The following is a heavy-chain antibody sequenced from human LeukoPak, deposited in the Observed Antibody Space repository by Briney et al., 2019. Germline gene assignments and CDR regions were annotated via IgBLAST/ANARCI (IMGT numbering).Heavy chain of an antibody. D-gene: IGHD1-26*01. CDR3: AREHSGGAFDI. J-gene: IGHJ3*02. Sequence: GGTLRLSCAASGFTFSSYAMHWVRQAPGKGLEYVSAISSNGGSTYYANSVKGRFTISRDNSKNTLYLQMGSLRAEDMAVYYCAREHSGGAFDIWGQGTRVTVSS. V-gene: IGHV3-64*01. CDR2: ISSNGGST. CDR1: GFTFSSYA.